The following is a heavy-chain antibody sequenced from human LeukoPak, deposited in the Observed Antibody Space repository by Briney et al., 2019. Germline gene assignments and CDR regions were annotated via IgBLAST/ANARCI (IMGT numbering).Heavy chain of an antibody. D-gene: IGHD6-19*01. Sequence: GGSLRLSCAASGFTFSDHYMSWIRQAPGKGLEWVSYISSSGSTIYYADSVKGRFTISRDNAKNSLYLQMNSLRAEDTAVYYCAKVRGYSSGWSHFDYWGQGTLVTVSS. CDR2: ISSSGSTI. J-gene: IGHJ4*02. CDR3: AKVRGYSSGWSHFDY. V-gene: IGHV3-11*01. CDR1: GFTFSDHY.